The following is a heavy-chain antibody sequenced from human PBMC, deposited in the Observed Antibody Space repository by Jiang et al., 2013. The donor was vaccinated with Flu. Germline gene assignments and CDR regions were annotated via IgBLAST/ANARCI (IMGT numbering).Heavy chain of an antibody. D-gene: IGHD5/OR15-5a*01. Sequence: VQLVESGGDLVKPGGSLRLSCAASGFTFNAGFMNWIRQAPGKGLEWISYISNTGSSIYYANSVKGRFAISRDSAKNSVYLHMNSLRVEDTAIYYCARDLYLSHFDLWGRGTLVSVSS. CDR3: ARDLYLSHFDL. CDR2: ISNTGSSI. J-gene: IGHJ2*01. CDR1: GFTFNAGF. V-gene: IGHV3-11*04.